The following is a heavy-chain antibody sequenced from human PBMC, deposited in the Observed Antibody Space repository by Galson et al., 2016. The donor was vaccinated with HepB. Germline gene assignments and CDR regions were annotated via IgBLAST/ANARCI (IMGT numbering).Heavy chain of an antibody. Sequence: SLRLSCAASGFTFSSYTMNWVRQAPGKGLEWVSYIRSSSSSIYSADSVKGRFTISRDNAKNSLYLQMNSLRDEDTAVYYCATQYCSGGSCYSAAPGYWYFDLWGRGTLVTVSS. CDR2: IRSSSSSI. J-gene: IGHJ2*01. V-gene: IGHV3-48*02. CDR3: ATQYCSGGSCYSAAPGYWYFDL. D-gene: IGHD2-15*01. CDR1: GFTFSSYT.